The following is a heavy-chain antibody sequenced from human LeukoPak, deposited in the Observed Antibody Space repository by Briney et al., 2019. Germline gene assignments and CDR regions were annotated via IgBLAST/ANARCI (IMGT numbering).Heavy chain of an antibody. Sequence: GGSLRLSCAASGFTFTNHYMDWVRQAPGMALEWIARTTNRPNAHTTSYAASVRGRFTVSRDDSNNLLHLQMSSLKSDDTAVYYCGRDTSTAIDYWGRGTLVTVSS. V-gene: IGHV3-72*01. CDR3: GRDTSTAIDY. CDR2: TTNRPNAHTT. CDR1: GFTFTNHY. J-gene: IGHJ4*02. D-gene: IGHD5-18*01.